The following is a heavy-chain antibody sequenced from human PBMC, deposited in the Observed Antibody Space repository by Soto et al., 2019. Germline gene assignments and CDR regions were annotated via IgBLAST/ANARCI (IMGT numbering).Heavy chain of an antibody. D-gene: IGHD3-22*01. CDR3: ARDRYYYDGSGELYYFDY. J-gene: IGHJ4*02. CDR1: GFTFSSYG. CDR2: IWYDGSNK. Sequence: QVQLVESGGGVVQPGRSLRLSCAASGFTFSSYGMHWVRQAPGKGLEWVAVIWYDGSNKYYADSVKGRFTISRDNSKNTLYLQINSLRAEDTAVYYCARDRYYYDGSGELYYFDYWGQGTLVTVSS. V-gene: IGHV3-33*01.